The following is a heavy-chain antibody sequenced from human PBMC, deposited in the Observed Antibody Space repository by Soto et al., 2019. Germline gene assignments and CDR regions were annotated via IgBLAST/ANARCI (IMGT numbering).Heavy chain of an antibody. CDR1: GFTFSTYA. V-gene: IGHV3-23*01. Sequence: EVQLLESGGGLVQPGESLRLSCAASGFTFSTYALNWVRQAPGKGLEWVATIRGNGGGTYYAESVKGRFSISRDNSKNSLYLQMDSLRVEDTAIYYCARPSISSPGTYWGQGTLVTVSS. CDR3: ARPSISSPGTY. J-gene: IGHJ4*02. CDR2: IRGNGGGT.